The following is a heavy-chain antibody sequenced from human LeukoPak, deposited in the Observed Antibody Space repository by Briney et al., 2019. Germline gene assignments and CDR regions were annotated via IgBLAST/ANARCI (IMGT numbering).Heavy chain of an antibody. CDR3: ARGTYYYDSSASGSYYYYGMDV. CDR1: GGSISYYY. J-gene: IGHJ6*02. Sequence: SETLSLTCTVSGGSISYYYWTWIRQPPGKGLEWIGYIYHSGSTNYNPSLKSRVTISVDTSKYQFSLKLSSVTAADTAVYYCARGTYYYDSSASGSYYYYGMDVWGQGTTVTVSS. CDR2: IYHSGST. V-gene: IGHV4-59*01. D-gene: IGHD3-22*01.